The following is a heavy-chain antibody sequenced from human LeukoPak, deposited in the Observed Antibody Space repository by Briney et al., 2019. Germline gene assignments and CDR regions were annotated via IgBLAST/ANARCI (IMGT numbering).Heavy chain of an antibody. V-gene: IGHV4-59*01. Sequence: PSETLSLACTVSGGSISSYYWSRIRQPPGKGLEWIGYIYYSGSTNYNPSLKSRVTISVDTSKNQFSLKLSSVTAADTAVYYCAAIAAAGVDYWGQGTLVTVSS. D-gene: IGHD6-13*01. J-gene: IGHJ4*02. CDR3: AAIAAAGVDY. CDR1: GGSISSYY. CDR2: IYYSGST.